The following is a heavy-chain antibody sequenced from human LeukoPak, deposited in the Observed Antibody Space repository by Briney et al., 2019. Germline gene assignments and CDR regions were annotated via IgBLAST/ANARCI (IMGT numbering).Heavy chain of an antibody. CDR2: ISASGGST. CDR3: LRGDVRDY. V-gene: IGHV3-23*01. J-gene: IGHJ4*01. CDR1: GFTFSSYD. D-gene: IGHD2-21*01. Sequence: GGSLRLSCTASGFTFSSYDMSWVRQAPGKGLEWVSAISASGGSTNYAGSVKGRFTISRDNSKNTLYLQMNSLRAEDAAVYYCLRGDVRDYWGHGTLVTVSS.